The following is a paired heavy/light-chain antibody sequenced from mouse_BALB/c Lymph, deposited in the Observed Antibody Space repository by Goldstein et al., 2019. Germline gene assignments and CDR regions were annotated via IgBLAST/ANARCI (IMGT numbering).Heavy chain of an antibody. CDR3: ARNYYGSSHFDY. CDR2: ISSGGSYT. Sequence: EVQLVESGGDLVKPGGSLKLSCAASGFTFSSYGMSWVRQTPDKRLEWVATISSGGSYTYYPDSVKGRFTISRDNAKNTLYLQMSSLKSEDTAMYYCARNYYGSSHFDYWGQGTTLTVSS. CDR1: GFTFSSYG. J-gene: IGHJ2*01. V-gene: IGHV5-6*01. D-gene: IGHD1-1*01.
Light chain of an antibody. CDR1: QSLLNSGNQKNY. Sequence: DIVMTQSPSSLSVSAGEKVTMSCKSSQSLLNSGNQKNYLAWYQQKPGQPPKLLIYGASTRESGVPDRFTGSGSGTDFTLTISSVQAEDLAVYYCQNDHSYPYTFGGGTKLEIK. CDR2: GAS. V-gene: IGKV8-28*01. CDR3: QNDHSYPYT. J-gene: IGKJ2*01.